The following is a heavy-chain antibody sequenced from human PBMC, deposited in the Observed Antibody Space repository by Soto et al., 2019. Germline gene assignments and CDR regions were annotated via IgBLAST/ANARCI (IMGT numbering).Heavy chain of an antibody. D-gene: IGHD6-19*01. V-gene: IGHV1-8*01. Sequence: QVQLVQSGAEVKKPGASVKVSCKASGYTFTSYDINRVRQATGQGLEWMGWMNPNSGNTGYAQKFQGRVTMTWNTSINTAYMELSSLRSEDTAVYYCARERSSGWYVDYWGQGTLVTVSS. J-gene: IGHJ4*02. CDR3: ARERSSGWYVDY. CDR1: GYTFTSYD. CDR2: MNPNSGNT.